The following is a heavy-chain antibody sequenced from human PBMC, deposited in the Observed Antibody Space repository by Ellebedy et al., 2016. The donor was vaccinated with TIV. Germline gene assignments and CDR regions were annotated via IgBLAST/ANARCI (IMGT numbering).Heavy chain of an antibody. CDR2: ISTYNGET. V-gene: IGHV1-18*01. J-gene: IGHJ4*02. Sequence: ASVKVSXKASAQTFNKNGFTWVRQAPGQGLEWMGWISTYNGETNYAQKLQGRVTMTTDTSSSTAYMELRSLRSDDTAVYYCARVFGRYSFDGSAFWNFDYWGQGTLVTVSS. CDR3: ARVFGRYSFDGSAFWNFDY. D-gene: IGHD3-3*01. CDR1: AQTFNKNG.